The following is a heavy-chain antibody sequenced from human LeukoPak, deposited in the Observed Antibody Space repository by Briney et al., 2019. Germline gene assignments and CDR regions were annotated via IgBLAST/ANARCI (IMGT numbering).Heavy chain of an antibody. CDR2: INHSGST. Sequence: SETLSLTCAVYGGSFIGYYWSWIRQPPGKGLEWIGEINHSGSTNYNPSLKSRVTISVDTSKNQFSLKLSSVTAADTAVYYCARIRWRAFDIWGQGTMVTVSS. CDR1: GGSFIGYY. CDR3: ARIRWRAFDI. D-gene: IGHD2-15*01. J-gene: IGHJ3*02. V-gene: IGHV4-34*01.